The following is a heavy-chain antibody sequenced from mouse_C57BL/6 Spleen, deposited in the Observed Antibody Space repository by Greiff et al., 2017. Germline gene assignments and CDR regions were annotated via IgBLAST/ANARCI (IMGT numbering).Heavy chain of an antibody. CDR1: GYTFTSYT. D-gene: IGHD3-3*01. V-gene: IGHV1-4*01. CDR2: INPSSGYT. J-gene: IGHJ3*01. Sequence: VQLQQSGAELARPGASVKMSCKASGYTFTSYTMHWVKQRPGQGLEWIGYINPSSGYTKYNQKFKDKATLTAEKSSSTAYMQLSSLTSEDSAVXYCASSGGDVRWFAYWGQGTLVTVSA. CDR3: ASSGGDVRWFAY.